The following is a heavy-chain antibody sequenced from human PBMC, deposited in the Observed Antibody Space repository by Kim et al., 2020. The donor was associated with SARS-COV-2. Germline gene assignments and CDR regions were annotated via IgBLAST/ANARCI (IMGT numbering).Heavy chain of an antibody. J-gene: IGHJ6*02. D-gene: IGHD6-13*01. CDR1: GYTFTSYA. V-gene: IGHV7-4-1*02. Sequence: ASVKVSCKASGYTFTSYAMNWVRQAPGQGLEWMGWINTNTGNPTYAQGFTGRFVFSLDTSVSTAYLQISSLKAEDTAVYYCAAGYSSSWYVYYYYGMDVWGQGTTVTVSS. CDR2: INTNTGNP. CDR3: AAGYSSSWYVYYYYGMDV.